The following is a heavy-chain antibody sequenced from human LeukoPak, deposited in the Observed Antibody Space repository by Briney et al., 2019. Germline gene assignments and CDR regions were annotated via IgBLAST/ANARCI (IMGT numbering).Heavy chain of an antibody. Sequence: GGSLRLSCAASGFTFSNYWMSWVRQAPGKGLEGVANIKQDGSEKYYVDSVKGRFTISRDNANNSLSLQMNSLRAEDTAVYYCGKDSVSTVVAPVATSWGQGTLVTVSS. CDR3: GKDSVSTVVAPVATS. CDR1: GFTFSNYW. D-gene: IGHD2-15*01. J-gene: IGHJ4*02. V-gene: IGHV3-7*01. CDR2: IKQDGSEK.